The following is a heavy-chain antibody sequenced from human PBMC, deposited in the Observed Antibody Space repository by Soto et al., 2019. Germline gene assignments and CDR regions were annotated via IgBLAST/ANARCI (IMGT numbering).Heavy chain of an antibody. V-gene: IGHV4-61*01. D-gene: IGHD5-18*01. CDR3: ARISGYSYGLPPYFDY. CDR2: IYYSGST. J-gene: IGHJ4*02. Sequence: QVQLQESGPGLVKPSETLSLTCTVSGGSVSSGSYYWSWMRQPPGKGLEWIGYIYYSGSTNYNPSLKSRVTISVDTSKNQFSLKLSSVTAADTAVYYCARISGYSYGLPPYFDYWGQGTLVTVSS. CDR1: GGSVSSGSYY.